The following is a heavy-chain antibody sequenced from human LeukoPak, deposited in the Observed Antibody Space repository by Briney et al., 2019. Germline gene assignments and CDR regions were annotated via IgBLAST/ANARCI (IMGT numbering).Heavy chain of an antibody. CDR1: GGSISSGGYY. V-gene: IGHV4-30-2*01. CDR3: ARSGCGGDCYLAQDWFDP. CDR2: IYHSGST. Sequence: PSETLSLTCTVSGGSISSGGYYWSWIRQPPGKGLEWIGYIYHSGSTYYNPSLKSRVTISVDRSKNQFSLKLSSVTAADTAVYYCARSGCGGDCYLAQDWFDPWGQGTLVTVSS. D-gene: IGHD2-21*01. J-gene: IGHJ5*02.